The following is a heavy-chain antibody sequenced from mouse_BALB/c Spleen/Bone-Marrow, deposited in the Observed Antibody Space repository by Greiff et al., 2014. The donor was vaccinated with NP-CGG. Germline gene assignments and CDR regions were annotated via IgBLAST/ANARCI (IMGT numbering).Heavy chain of an antibody. J-gene: IGHJ3*01. CDR2: INPDSSTI. Sequence: EVKLVESGGGLVQPGGSLKLSCAASGFDFSRYWMTWVRQAPGKGLEWIGEINPDSSTINYTPSLKDKFIISRDNAKNTLYLQMSKVRSEDTALYYCAKNYYDGYVAYWGQGTLVTVSA. CDR3: AKNYYDGYVAY. D-gene: IGHD1-2*01. V-gene: IGHV4-1*02. CDR1: GFDFSRYW.